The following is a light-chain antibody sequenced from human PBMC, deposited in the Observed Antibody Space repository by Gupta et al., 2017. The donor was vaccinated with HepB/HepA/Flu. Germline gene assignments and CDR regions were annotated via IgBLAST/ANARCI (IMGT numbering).Light chain of an antibody. CDR2: GAS. J-gene: IGKJ1*01. CDR1: QGVRTY. Sequence: EIVLTQSPGTLSLSQGERATLSCRASQGVRTYLAWYQQKPGQAPRLLIHGASSRATDIPDRFSGSGSGTDFTLTISRLEPEDFAMYYCQQYGGSPETFGQGTKVEIK. CDR3: QQYGGSPET. V-gene: IGKV3-20*01.